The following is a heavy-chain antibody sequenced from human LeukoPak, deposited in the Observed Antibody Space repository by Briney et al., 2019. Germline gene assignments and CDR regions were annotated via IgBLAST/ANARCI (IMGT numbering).Heavy chain of an antibody. D-gene: IGHD2-21*01. CDR1: GFTVSSNY. CDR2: INWNGGST. CDR3: ARVCCGARGLNYYYYMDV. Sequence: GGSLRLSCAASGFTVSSNYMSWVRQAPGKGLEWVSGINWNGGSTGYADSVKGRFTISRDNAKNSLYLQMNSLRAEDTALYYCARVCCGARGLNYYYYMDVWGKGTTVTVSS. V-gene: IGHV3-20*04. J-gene: IGHJ6*03.